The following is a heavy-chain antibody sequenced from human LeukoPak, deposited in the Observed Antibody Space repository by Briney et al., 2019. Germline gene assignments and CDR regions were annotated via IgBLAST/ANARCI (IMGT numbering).Heavy chain of an antibody. V-gene: IGHV4-30-4*08. Sequence: PQTLSLTCTVSGGSISSGDYYWSWIRQPPGKGLEWIGYIYYSGSTYYNPSFKGRVTISVATSKNQFSLKLSSVTAADTAVYYCARVNFWSGYYDPSSDRFDPWGQGTLVTVSS. CDR2: IYYSGST. J-gene: IGHJ5*02. D-gene: IGHD3-3*01. CDR1: GGSISSGDYY. CDR3: ARVNFWSGYYDPSSDRFDP.